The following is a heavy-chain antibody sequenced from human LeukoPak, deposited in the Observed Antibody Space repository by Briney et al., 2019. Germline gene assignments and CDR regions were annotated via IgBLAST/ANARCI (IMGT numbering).Heavy chain of an antibody. CDR3: ASNWGFDY. D-gene: IGHD7-27*01. V-gene: IGHV3-74*01. CDR2: INTDGSST. CDR1: GFTFSSYW. J-gene: IGHJ4*02. Sequence: PGGSLRLSCAASGFTFSSYWMQWVRQAPGKGLVWVSRINTDGSSTDFADSVKGRFTISRDSAKNTLYLQMNSLRAEDTAVYYCASNWGFDYWGQGTLVTVSS.